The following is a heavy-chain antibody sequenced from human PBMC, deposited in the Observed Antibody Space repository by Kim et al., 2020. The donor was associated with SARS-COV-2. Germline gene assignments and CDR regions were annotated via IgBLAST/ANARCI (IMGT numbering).Heavy chain of an antibody. Sequence: GGSLRLSCAASGFTFSDYYMSWIRQAPGKGLEWVSYISSSSYTNYADSVKGRFTISRDNAKNSLYLQMNSLRAEDTAVYYCARERDGYNPHFDYWGQGTLVTVSS. CDR1: GFTFSDYY. CDR3: ARERDGYNPHFDY. V-gene: IGHV3-11*05. CDR2: ISSSSYT. D-gene: IGHD5-12*01. J-gene: IGHJ4*02.